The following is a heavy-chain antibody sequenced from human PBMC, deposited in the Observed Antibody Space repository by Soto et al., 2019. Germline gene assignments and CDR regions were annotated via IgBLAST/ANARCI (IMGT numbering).Heavy chain of an antibody. J-gene: IGHJ5*02. CDR1: GDSVSSSNYY. V-gene: IGHV4-61*01. Sequence: QVQLQESGPGLVRPSETLSLTCTVSGDSVSSSNYYWSWIRQSPVKGLEWIGYIFYSGSTNYNPSLKSRVTISFDTSKNQFSLKLKSVTAADTAVYYCARDVTTSGRHPPESTWGQGTLVTVS. CDR2: IFYSGST. D-gene: IGHD6-19*01. CDR3: ARDVTTSGRHPPEST.